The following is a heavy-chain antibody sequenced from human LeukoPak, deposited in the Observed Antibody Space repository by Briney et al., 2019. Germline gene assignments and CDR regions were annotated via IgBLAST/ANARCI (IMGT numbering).Heavy chain of an antibody. J-gene: IGHJ4*02. Sequence: SVRVSCKASGGTFSSYAISWVRQAPGQGLEWMGRIIPILGVANYAQKFQGRVTITADKSTSTAYMELSSLRSEDTAVYYCARDVYGSGSYLIDYWGQGTLVTVSS. CDR1: GGTFSSYA. CDR3: ARDVYGSGSYLIDY. V-gene: IGHV1-69*04. CDR2: IIPILGVA. D-gene: IGHD3-10*01.